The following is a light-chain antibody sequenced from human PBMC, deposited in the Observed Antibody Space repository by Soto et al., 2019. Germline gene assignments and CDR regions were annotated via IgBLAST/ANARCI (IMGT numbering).Light chain of an antibody. Sequence: IVMSLSLATLSVKTGERATLSCRASQSLSFNLAWYQQKPGQAPRLLIYAASTRATGIPARFSGSGSGIEFTLTISSLQSEDFATYYCQQLDNYPHTFGGGTKVDIK. CDR3: QQLDNYPHT. V-gene: IGKV3-15*01. J-gene: IGKJ4*01. CDR2: AAS. CDR1: QSLSFN.